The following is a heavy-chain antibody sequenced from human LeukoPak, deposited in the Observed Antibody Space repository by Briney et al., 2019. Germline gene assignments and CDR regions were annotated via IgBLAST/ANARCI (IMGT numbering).Heavy chain of an antibody. CDR1: GFSFSRHG. CDR2: ISLSGGAI. D-gene: IGHD4-17*01. CDR3: ARDVYDDYPGIDY. V-gene: IGHV3-48*01. J-gene: IGHJ4*02. Sequence: GRSLRLSCAASGFSFSRHGLNWVRQAPGKGLEWVSYISLSGGAIYYADSVKGRFTISRDNAKNSLSPQMHSLRAEDTAVYYCARDVYDDYPGIDYWGQGTLVTVSS.